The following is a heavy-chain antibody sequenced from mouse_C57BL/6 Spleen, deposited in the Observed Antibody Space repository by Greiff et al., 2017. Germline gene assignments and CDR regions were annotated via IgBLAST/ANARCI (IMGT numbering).Heavy chain of an antibody. J-gene: IGHJ2*01. CDR1: GYTFTSYW. V-gene: IGHV1-59*01. CDR3: AREEGYSFDY. CDR2: IDPSDSYT. Sequence: QVQLQQPGAELVRPGTSVKLSCKASGYTFTSYWLHWVKQRPGQGLEWIGVIDPSDSYTNYNQKFKGKATLTVDTSSSTAYMQLSSLTSEDSAVYYCAREEGYSFDYWGQGTTLTVSS.